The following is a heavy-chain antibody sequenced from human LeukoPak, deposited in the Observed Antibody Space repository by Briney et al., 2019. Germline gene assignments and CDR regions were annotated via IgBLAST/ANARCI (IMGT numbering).Heavy chain of an antibody. V-gene: IGHV1-46*01. CDR2: INPSGGST. D-gene: IGHD3-10*01. Sequence: ASVKVSCKASGYTFTSYYMHWVRQAPGQGLEWMGIINPSGGSTSYAQKFQGRVTMTRDMSTSTVYMELSSLRSEDTAVYYCARAGGYGSGSYEHYYYYYMDVWGKGTTVTVSS. J-gene: IGHJ6*03. CDR3: ARAGGYGSGSYEHYYYYYMDV. CDR1: GYTFTSYY.